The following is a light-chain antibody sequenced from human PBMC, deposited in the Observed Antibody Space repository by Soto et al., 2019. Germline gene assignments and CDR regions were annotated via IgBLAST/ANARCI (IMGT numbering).Light chain of an antibody. CDR2: DAS. CDR1: QSVSSY. V-gene: IGKV3-11*01. CDR3: QQRSHWPLP. J-gene: IGKJ5*01. Sequence: EIVLTQSPATLSLSPGERATLSCRASQSVSSYLAWYQQKPGQAPRLLIYDASNRATGIPARFSGSGSGTDFTLTISSLEPEDFAVYYCQQRSHWPLPFGQGTRLDIK.